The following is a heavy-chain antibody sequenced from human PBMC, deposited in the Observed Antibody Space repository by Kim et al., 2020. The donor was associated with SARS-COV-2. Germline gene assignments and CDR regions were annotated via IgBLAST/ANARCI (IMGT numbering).Heavy chain of an antibody. CDR3: ARRPYSGSYYGP. Sequence: NYNPSRKSRVTISVDTSKNQFSLKLSSVTAADTAVYYCARRPYSGSYYGPWGQGTLVTVSS. V-gene: IGHV4-34*01. J-gene: IGHJ5*02. D-gene: IGHD1-26*01.